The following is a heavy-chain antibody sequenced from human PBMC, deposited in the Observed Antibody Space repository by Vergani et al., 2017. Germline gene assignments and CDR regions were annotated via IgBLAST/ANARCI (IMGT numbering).Heavy chain of an antibody. CDR2: VNHGGST. Sequence: QVQLQEWGAGLLKTSETLSLTCGVSGGSFSDYYWSWIRQAPGMGLEWIGEVNHGGSTNYNPSLKSRVSISVDTSKNQFSLQLTSLTAADSALYFCASIARAPTRRNLPPDYWGQGILFTVSS. CDR1: GGSFSDYY. D-gene: IGHD3-16*02. CDR3: ASIARAPTRRNLPPDY. V-gene: IGHV4-34*01. J-gene: IGHJ4*02.